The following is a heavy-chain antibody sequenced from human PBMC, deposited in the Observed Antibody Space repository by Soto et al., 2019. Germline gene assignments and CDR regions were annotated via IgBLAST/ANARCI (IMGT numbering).Heavy chain of an antibody. Sequence: GASVQVSCKTSGYSFTDFTLTWVRQAPGQGLEWMGWINPYNTNANYAEEIQGRVTMTTDTSTTTAYMELRSLRSDDTAVYYCATPQDYDGCLDSWGQGTLVTVSS. V-gene: IGHV1-18*01. D-gene: IGHD3-22*01. CDR3: ATPQDYDGCLDS. CDR2: INPYNTNA. J-gene: IGHJ4*02. CDR1: GYSFTDFT.